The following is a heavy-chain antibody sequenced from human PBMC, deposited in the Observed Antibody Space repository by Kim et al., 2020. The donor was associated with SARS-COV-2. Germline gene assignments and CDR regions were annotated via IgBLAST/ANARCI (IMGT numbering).Heavy chain of an antibody. D-gene: IGHD3-10*01. CDR3: ARDLGYGSGDY. CDR1: GGSISSSSYY. Sequence: SETLSLTCTVSGGSISSSSYYWGWIRQPPGKGLEWIGSIYYSGSTYYNPSLKSRVTISVDTSKNQFSLKLSSVTAADTAVYYCARDLGYGSGDYWGQGTLVTVSS. CDR2: IYYSGST. V-gene: IGHV4-39*07. J-gene: IGHJ4*02.